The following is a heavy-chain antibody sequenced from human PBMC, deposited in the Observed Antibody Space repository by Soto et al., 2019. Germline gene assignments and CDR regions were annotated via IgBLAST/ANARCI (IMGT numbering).Heavy chain of an antibody. CDR3: VSFYSGYGWDLDAFDI. CDR1: GGSLSSSSYY. V-gene: IGHV4-39*01. Sequence: SETLCLTCTVSGGSLSSSSYYSGWIRQPQGKRKERIGSIYYSGSTYYNPSLKIRVTISVDTSKNQFSLKMSSVTAADTAVFFCVSFYSGYGWDLDAFDIWDRGTMDTGS. CDR2: IYYSGST. J-gene: IGHJ3*02. D-gene: IGHD5-12*01.